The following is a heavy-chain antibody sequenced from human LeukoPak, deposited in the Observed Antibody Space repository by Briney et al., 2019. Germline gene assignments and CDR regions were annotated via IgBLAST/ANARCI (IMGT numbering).Heavy chain of an antibody. CDR2: IYYSGST. CDR1: GGSISSSSYY. Sequence: SETLSLTCTVSGGSISSSSYYWGWIRQPPGKGLEWIGSIYYSGSTYYNPSLKSRVTISVDTSKNQFSLKLSSVTAADTAVYYCARQGRDVDTAMPSIKVYWGQGTLVTVSS. CDR3: ARQGRDVDTAMPSIKVY. J-gene: IGHJ4*02. D-gene: IGHD5-18*01. V-gene: IGHV4-39*01.